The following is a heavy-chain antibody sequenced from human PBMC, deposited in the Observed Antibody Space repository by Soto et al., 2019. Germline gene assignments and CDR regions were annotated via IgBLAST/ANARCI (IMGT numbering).Heavy chain of an antibody. CDR2: ISNSGSNI. CDR1: GFIFSNFE. V-gene: IGHV3-48*03. J-gene: IGHJ4*02. D-gene: IGHD3-10*01. CDR3: ARDRNYYGSGSHHFDY. Sequence: EVQLVESGGGLVQPGGSLRLSCAASGFIFSNFEMSWVHQAPGKGLEWVSYISNSGSNIYYADSVKGRFTTSRDNAKNSLYLQMNSLRAEDTAVYYCARDRNYYGSGSHHFDYWGQGILVTVSS.